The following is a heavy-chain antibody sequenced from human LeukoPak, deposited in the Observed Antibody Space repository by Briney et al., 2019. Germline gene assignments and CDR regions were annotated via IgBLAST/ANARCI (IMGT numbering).Heavy chain of an antibody. Sequence: GGSLRLSCVASGFTFSDYAMGWVRQAPGEGLEWVSAISGSADNTYYADSVKGRFAISRDNSKNTLYLQLSTLRADDTAVYYCAKRTPYTGSSQSFDYWGQGTLVTVSS. J-gene: IGHJ4*02. V-gene: IGHV3-23*01. CDR3: AKRTPYTGSSQSFDY. D-gene: IGHD1-26*01. CDR1: GFTFSDYA. CDR2: ISGSADNT.